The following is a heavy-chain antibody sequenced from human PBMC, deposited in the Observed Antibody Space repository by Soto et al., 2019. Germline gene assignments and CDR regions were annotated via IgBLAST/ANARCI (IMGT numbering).Heavy chain of an antibody. Sequence: QVQLVQSGAEVKKPGSSVKVSCKASGGTFSSYAISWVRQAPGQGLEWMGGIIPIFGTANYAQKFQGRVTIPADEPTSTAYWELSSLKSGDRAVFSGASGGTRRGPSFFDYAARDVWGKGT. CDR2: IIPIFGTA. J-gene: IGHJ6*03. CDR3: ASGGTRRGPSFFDYAARDV. D-gene: IGHD4-17*01. CDR1: GGTFSSYA. V-gene: IGHV1-69*12.